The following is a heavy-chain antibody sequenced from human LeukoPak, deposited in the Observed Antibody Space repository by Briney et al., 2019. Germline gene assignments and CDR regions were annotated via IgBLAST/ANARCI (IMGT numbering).Heavy chain of an antibody. Sequence: GGSLRLSCAASGFTFSSYAMSWVRQAPGKGLEWVSAISGSGGSTYYADSVKGRFTISRDNSKNTLYLQMNSLRAEDTAVYYCAKVRIQLWSPETDYWGQGTLVTVSS. CDR3: AKVRIQLWSPETDY. CDR1: GFTFSSYA. D-gene: IGHD5-18*01. V-gene: IGHV3-23*01. CDR2: ISGSGGST. J-gene: IGHJ4*02.